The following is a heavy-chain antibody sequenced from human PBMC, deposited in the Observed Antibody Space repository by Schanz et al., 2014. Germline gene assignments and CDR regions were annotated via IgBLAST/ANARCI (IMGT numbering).Heavy chain of an antibody. J-gene: IGHJ3*02. CDR3: ARDRGHGDLPGDI. CDR2: IYYSGNT. CDR1: GGSVSSGGDY. V-gene: IGHV4-31*03. Sequence: QVQLQESGPGLVKPSQTLSLTCTVSGGSVSSGGDYWSWIRQHPGKGLEWIGYIYYSGNTYYNPSLKSRVTISGDRSKNQFSLRLDSVTAADTAVYYCARDRGHGDLPGDIWSQGTMVAASS. D-gene: IGHD4-17*01.